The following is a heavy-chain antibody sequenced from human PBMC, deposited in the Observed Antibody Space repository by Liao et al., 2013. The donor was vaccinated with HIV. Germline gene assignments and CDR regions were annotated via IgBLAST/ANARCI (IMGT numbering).Heavy chain of an antibody. CDR1: GGSISSYY. J-gene: IGHJ4*02. Sequence: QVQLQESGPGLVKPSETLSLTCTVSGGSISSYYWSWIRQPPGKGLEWIGYIYYSGSTNYNPSLKSRVTISVDTSKNQFSLKLSSVTAADTAVYYCARTLQLGSFDYWGQGTPGHRLL. V-gene: IGHV4-59*01. CDR3: ARTLQLGSFDY. CDR2: IYYSGST. D-gene: IGHD1-1*01.